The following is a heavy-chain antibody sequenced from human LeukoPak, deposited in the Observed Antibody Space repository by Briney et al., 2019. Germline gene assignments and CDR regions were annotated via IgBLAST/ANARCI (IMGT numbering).Heavy chain of an antibody. CDR2: IIPIFGTA. CDR3: ARRLRYCSSTSCYSNWFDL. D-gene: IGHD2-2*02. V-gene: IGHV1-69*05. J-gene: IGHJ5*02. Sequence: VASVKVSCKASGGTFSSYAISWVRQAPGQGLEWMGGIIPIFGTANYAQKFQGRVTITTDESTSTAYMELSSPRSEDTAVYYCARRLRYCSSTSCYSNWFDLWGQGTLVTVSS. CDR1: GGTFSSYA.